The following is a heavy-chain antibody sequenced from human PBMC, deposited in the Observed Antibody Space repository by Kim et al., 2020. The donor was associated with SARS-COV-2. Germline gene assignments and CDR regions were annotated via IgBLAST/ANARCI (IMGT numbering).Heavy chain of an antibody. V-gene: IGHV3-23*01. D-gene: IGHD1-26*01. CDR3: AKFSDQFDY. CDR2: GST. Sequence: GSTYHAASVKGRFTSSRDKSKNTLYLQMNSLRAEDTAVYYCAKFSDQFDYWGQGTLVTVSS. J-gene: IGHJ4*02.